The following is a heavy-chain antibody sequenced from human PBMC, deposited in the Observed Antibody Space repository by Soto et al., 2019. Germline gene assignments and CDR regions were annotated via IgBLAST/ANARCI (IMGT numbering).Heavy chain of an antibody. CDR2: IIPIFGTA. CDR3: ASHSITMIVVVMNYYYYGMDV. CDR1: GGTFSSYA. V-gene: IGHV1-69*06. D-gene: IGHD3-22*01. Sequence: SGKVSCKASGGTFSSYAISWVRQAPGQGLEWMGGIIPIFGTANYAQKFQGRVTITAVKSTSTAYMELSSLRSEDTAVYYCASHSITMIVVVMNYYYYGMDVWGQGTTDTVSS. J-gene: IGHJ6*02.